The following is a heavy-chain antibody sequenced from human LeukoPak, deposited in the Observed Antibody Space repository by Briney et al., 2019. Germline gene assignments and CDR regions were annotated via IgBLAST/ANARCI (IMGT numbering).Heavy chain of an antibody. CDR1: GYTFTSYG. CDR2: ISAYKGNT. D-gene: IGHD6-19*01. CDR3: ARESQWLVPEGAFDI. Sequence: ASVKVSCKASGYTFTSYGISWVRQAPGQGLEWMGWISAYKGNTNYAQKLQGRVTMTTDTSTSAAYMELRSLRSDDTAVYYCARESQWLVPEGAFDIWGQGTMVTVSS. J-gene: IGHJ3*02. V-gene: IGHV1-18*01.